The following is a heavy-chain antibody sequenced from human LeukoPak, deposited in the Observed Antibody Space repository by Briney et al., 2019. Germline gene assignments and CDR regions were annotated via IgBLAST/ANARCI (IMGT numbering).Heavy chain of an antibody. V-gene: IGHV3-23*01. Sequence: GSLRLSCTGSGFTFGDHSMSWVRQAPGKGLEWVSAISGSGGSTYYADSVKGRFTISRDNSKNTLYLQMNSLRAEDTAVYYCAKDRDSYCGGDCYPQVDYWGQGTLVTVSS. CDR3: AKDRDSYCGGDCYPQVDY. D-gene: IGHD2-21*01. J-gene: IGHJ4*02. CDR1: GFTFGDHS. CDR2: ISGSGGST.